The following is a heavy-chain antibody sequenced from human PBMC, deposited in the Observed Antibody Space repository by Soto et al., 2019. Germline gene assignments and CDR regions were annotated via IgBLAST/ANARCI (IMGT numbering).Heavy chain of an antibody. J-gene: IGHJ4*02. CDR1: GFTFSTYG. V-gene: IGHV3-33*01. D-gene: IGHD3-10*01. CDR2: IWYDGSNQ. Sequence: QTGGSLRLSCAPSGFTFSTYGMHWVRQAPGKGLEWVAVIWYDGSNQYYADSVKGRFTISRDNSKNMLYLQMNSLRAEDTAVYYCARDLGAFNYGSAYFDYWGQGTPVTVS. CDR3: ARDLGAFNYGSAYFDY.